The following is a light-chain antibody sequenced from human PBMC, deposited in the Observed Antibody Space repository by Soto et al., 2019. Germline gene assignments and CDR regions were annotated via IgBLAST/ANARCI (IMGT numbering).Light chain of an antibody. J-gene: IGKJ4*01. CDR3: QQANTFPFT. CDR2: PAS. CDR1: QGISGW. Sequence: DIQMTQSPSSVSASVGDRVTITCRASQGISGWLAWYQQKPGRAPKLLISPASSVQNGVPSRFSGSGSGADFTLTISSLQPEDSATYYCQQANTFPFTFGGGTKVEIK. V-gene: IGKV1-12*02.